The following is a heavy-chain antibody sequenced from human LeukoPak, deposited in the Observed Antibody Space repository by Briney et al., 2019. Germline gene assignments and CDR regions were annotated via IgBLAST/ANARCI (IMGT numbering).Heavy chain of an antibody. V-gene: IGHV3-20*04. Sequence: GGSLRLSCAASGFTFDDYGMSWVRQAPGKGLEWVSGINWNGGSTGYADSVKGRFTISRDNTKNSLYLQMNSLRADNTALYYCAIVKERYCSGGSCVNTYYYYMDVWGKGTTVTVSS. D-gene: IGHD2-15*01. CDR1: GFTFDDYG. CDR3: AIVKERYCSGGSCVNTYYYYMDV. J-gene: IGHJ6*03. CDR2: INWNGGST.